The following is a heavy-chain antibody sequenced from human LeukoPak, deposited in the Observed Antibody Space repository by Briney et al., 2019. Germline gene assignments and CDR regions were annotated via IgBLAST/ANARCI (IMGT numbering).Heavy chain of an antibody. J-gene: IGHJ2*01. V-gene: IGHV3-49*03. Sequence: SGGSLRLSCTASGFTFGDYAMSWFRQAPGKGLEWVGSIRSKAYSGATEDAASVKGRFTISRDHSKNIAYLQMNSLKTKDTAVYYCTRDSVTYYDFWSGPTNFDLWGRGTVVTVSS. CDR1: GFTFGDYA. CDR2: IRSKAYSGAT. D-gene: IGHD3-3*01. CDR3: TRDSVTYYDFWSGPTNFDL.